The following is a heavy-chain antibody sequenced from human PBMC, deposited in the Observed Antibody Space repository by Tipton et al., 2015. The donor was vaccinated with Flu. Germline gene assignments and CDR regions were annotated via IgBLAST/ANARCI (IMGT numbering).Heavy chain of an antibody. CDR2: IHRSGST. CDR3: ARMEWTVTTPRYFDL. J-gene: IGHJ2*01. D-gene: IGHD4-17*01. Sequence: TLSLTCAVSGDSIRNDYFWGWIRQPPGKGLEWIATIHRSGSTKYNPSLKSRVTISVDTSKNHFSLEMRSVTAADVAVYYCARMEWTVTTPRYFDLWGRGTLVTVSS. V-gene: IGHV4-38-2*01. CDR1: GDSIRNDYF.